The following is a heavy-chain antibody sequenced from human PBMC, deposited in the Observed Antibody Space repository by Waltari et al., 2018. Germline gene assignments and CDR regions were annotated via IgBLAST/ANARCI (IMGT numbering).Heavy chain of an antibody. V-gene: IGHV3-15*01. CDR3: TAIRSGRYAHFDY. CDR2: IKSKADGGTT. CDR1: EFPFSNPW. D-gene: IGHD1-26*01. J-gene: IGHJ4*02. Sequence: EVQLVESGGGLVRPGGSLRLSCAVSEFPFSNPWMSWVRQAPGKGLEWVGRIKSKADGGTTEYAAPVKGRFTISRDDSKNTLFLQMISLKTEDTAVYYCTAIRSGRYAHFDYWGQGTLVTVSS.